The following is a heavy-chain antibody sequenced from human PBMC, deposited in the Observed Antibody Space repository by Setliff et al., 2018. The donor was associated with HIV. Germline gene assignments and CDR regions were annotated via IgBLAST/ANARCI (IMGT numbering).Heavy chain of an antibody. V-gene: IGHV1-3*01. CDR2: INPGNGNT. J-gene: IGHJ6*02. Sequence: ASVMVSCKASGYTFTNYAIHWVRQAPGQRLEWMGWINPGNGNTKYSQKFQGRVTITRDTSATTAYMELSSLRSEDTAVYYCARGEGSGWDTVEENYYNLDVWGPGTTVTVSS. CDR3: ARGEGSGWDTVEENYYNLDV. CDR1: GYTFTNYA. D-gene: IGHD6-19*01.